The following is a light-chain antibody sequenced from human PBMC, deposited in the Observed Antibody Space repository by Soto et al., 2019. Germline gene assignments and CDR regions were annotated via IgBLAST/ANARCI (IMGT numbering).Light chain of an antibody. CDR3: QQYNNWPP. CDR2: GAS. Sequence: ELVMTQSPATLSVSPGERATLSCRASQSVSSNLAWYQQKPGQAPRLLIYGASTRATGIPARFSGSRYGTEFALTINSLQSEDFAVYYCQQYNNWPPFGQGTKLAIK. V-gene: IGKV3D-15*01. J-gene: IGKJ2*01. CDR1: QSVSSN.